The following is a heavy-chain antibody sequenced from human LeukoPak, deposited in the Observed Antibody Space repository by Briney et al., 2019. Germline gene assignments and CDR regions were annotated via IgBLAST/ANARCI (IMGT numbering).Heavy chain of an antibody. CDR3: ARDLASSGYYLYFDY. D-gene: IGHD3-22*01. Sequence: ASVKVSCKASGGTFISYAISWVRQAPGQGLEWMGWISAYNGNTNYAQKLQGRVTMTTDTSTSTAYMELRSLRSDDTAVYYCARDLASSGYYLYFDYWGQGTLVTVSS. CDR2: ISAYNGNT. CDR1: GGTFISYA. J-gene: IGHJ4*02. V-gene: IGHV1-18*01.